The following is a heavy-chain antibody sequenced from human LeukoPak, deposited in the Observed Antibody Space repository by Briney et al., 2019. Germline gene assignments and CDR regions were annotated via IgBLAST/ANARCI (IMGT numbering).Heavy chain of an antibody. CDR3: ARALKTYYYDSSSSEGIDY. D-gene: IGHD3-22*01. J-gene: IGHJ4*02. CDR2: ISYDGSNK. Sequence: PGGSLRLSCAASGFTLSSYAMHWVRQAPGKGLEWVAVISYDGSNKYYADSVKGRFTISRDNSKNTLYLQMNSLRAEDTAVYYCARALKTYYYDSSSSEGIDYWGQGTLVTVSS. CDR1: GFTLSSYA. V-gene: IGHV3-30-3*01.